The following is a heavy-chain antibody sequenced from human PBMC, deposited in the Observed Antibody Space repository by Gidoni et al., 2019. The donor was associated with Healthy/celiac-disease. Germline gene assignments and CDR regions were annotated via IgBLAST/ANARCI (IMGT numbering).Heavy chain of an antibody. CDR2: IYYSGST. Sequence: QLQLHESGPGLVKPSETLSLTCTVSGGSISSSSYYWGWIRQPPGKGLEWIGSIYYSGSTYYNPSRKSRVTISVDTSKNQFSLKLSSVTAADTAVYYCASRYSSSWYTGGSIDYWGQGTLVTVSS. V-gene: IGHV4-39*01. D-gene: IGHD6-13*01. J-gene: IGHJ4*02. CDR1: GGSISSSSYY. CDR3: ASRYSSSWYTGGSIDY.